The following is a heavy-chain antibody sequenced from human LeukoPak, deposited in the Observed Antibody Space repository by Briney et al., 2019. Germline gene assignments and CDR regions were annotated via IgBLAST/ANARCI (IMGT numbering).Heavy chain of an antibody. CDR2: IYSGGST. V-gene: IGHV3-66*01. Sequence: GGSLRLFCAASGFTVSSTFMNWVRQAPGKGLEWVSVIYSGGSTYYADSVTGRFTISRDNSKNTLYLQMNALRAEDTAVYHCARDKSFDYWGHGKLVTVSS. CDR1: GFTVSSTF. CDR3: ARDKSFDY. J-gene: IGHJ4*01.